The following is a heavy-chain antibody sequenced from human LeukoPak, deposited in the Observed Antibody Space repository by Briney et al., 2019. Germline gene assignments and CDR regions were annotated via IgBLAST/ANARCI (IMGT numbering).Heavy chain of an antibody. J-gene: IGHJ3*02. CDR2: IYSGGRI. CDR3: ARAYYYDSRGAFDI. Sequence: GGSLRLSCAASGFTVSSNYMSWVRQAPGKGLEWVSSIYSGGRIYYADSVKGRFTISRDISKNMLYLQMNSLRTEDTAVYHCARAYYYDSRGAFDIWGQGTMVTVSS. D-gene: IGHD3-22*01. V-gene: IGHV3-66*02. CDR1: GFTVSSNY.